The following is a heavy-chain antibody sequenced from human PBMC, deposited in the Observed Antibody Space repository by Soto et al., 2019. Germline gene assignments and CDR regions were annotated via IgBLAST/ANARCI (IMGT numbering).Heavy chain of an antibody. CDR1: GFTFSSYA. D-gene: IGHD3-9*01. V-gene: IGHV3-30-3*01. J-gene: IGHJ4*02. CDR2: ISYDGSNK. Sequence: QVQLVESGGGVVQPGRSLRLSCAASGFTFSSYAMHWVRQAPGKGLEWVAVISYDGSNKYYADSVKGRFTISRDNSKTPLYLQMNSLRAEDTAVYYCARDPGILTGYYINWGQGTLVTVSS. CDR3: ARDPGILTGYYIN.